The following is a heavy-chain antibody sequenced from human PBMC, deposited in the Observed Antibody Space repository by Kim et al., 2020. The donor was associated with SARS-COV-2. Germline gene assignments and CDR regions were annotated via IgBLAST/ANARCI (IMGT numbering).Heavy chain of an antibody. CDR3: ARPTYYYGSGSYRPYYFDY. V-gene: IGHV4-39*01. J-gene: IGHJ4*02. CDR2: IYYSGST. CDR1: GGSISSSSYY. D-gene: IGHD3-10*01. Sequence: SETLSLTCTVSGGSISSSSYYWGWIRQPPGKGLEWIGSIYYSGSTYYNPSLKSRVTISVDTSKNQFSLKLSSVTAADTAVYYCARPTYYYGSGSYRPYYFDYWGQGTLVTVSS.